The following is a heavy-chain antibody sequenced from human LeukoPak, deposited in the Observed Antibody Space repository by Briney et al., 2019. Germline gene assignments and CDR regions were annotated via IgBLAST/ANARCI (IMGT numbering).Heavy chain of an antibody. V-gene: IGHV4-59*01. Sequence: SETLSLTCTVSGGSTSSYYWSWIRQPPGKGLEWIGYIYYSGSTNYNPSLKSRVTISVDTSKNQFSLKLSSVTAADTAVYYCARESGHEWLVAGGLPNYYFDYWGQGTLVTVSS. CDR3: ARESGHEWLVAGGLPNYYFDY. CDR2: IYYSGST. J-gene: IGHJ4*02. CDR1: GGSTSSYY. D-gene: IGHD6-19*01.